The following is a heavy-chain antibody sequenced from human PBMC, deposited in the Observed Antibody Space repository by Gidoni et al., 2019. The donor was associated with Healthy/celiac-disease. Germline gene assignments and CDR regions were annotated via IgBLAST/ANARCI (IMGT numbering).Heavy chain of an antibody. D-gene: IGHD3-22*01. CDR1: GGIFSSSA. CDR3: ARVSSSSGYYRDWYFDL. J-gene: IGHJ2*01. CDR2: IIPIFGTA. V-gene: IGHV1-69*12. Sequence: VPLVQSGAEVQKPGSSVKVSCKSSGGIFSSSAISWVRQAPGQGLEWMGGIIPIFGTANYAQKCQGRVTITADESTSTAYMELSSLGSEDTAVYYCARVSSSSGYYRDWYFDLWGRGTLVTVSS.